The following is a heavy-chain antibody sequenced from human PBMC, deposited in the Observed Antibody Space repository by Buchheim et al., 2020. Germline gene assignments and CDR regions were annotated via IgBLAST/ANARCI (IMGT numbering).Heavy chain of an antibody. CDR2: IYYSGST. Sequence: QLQLQESGPGLVKPSETLSLTCTVSGGSISSSSYYWGWIRQPPGKGLEWIGRIYYSGSTYYNPSLKSRVPISVDTPQNPLSLKLSSVTAADTAVYYCAGNYGGNSGVDYWGQGTL. CDR3: AGNYGGNSGVDY. CDR1: GGSISSSSYY. D-gene: IGHD4-23*01. J-gene: IGHJ4*02. V-gene: IGHV4-39*01.